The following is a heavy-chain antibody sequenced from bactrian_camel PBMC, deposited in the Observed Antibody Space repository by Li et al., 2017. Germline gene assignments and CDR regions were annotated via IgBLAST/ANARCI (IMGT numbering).Heavy chain of an antibody. D-gene: IGHD1*01. J-gene: IGHJ4*01. Sequence: HVQLVESGGESVQAGGSMTLSCAASGYTADKYCMGWFRQIPGKEREGLAAIYTRGTSTYYADSVKGRFTISQDNAKNTVYLQMNSLKPEDTAMYYCAADPRFGLGVLAAGRYNYWGQGTQVTVS. CDR2: IYTRGTST. V-gene: IGHV3S1*01. CDR3: AADPRFGLGVLAAGRYNY. CDR1: GYTADKYC.